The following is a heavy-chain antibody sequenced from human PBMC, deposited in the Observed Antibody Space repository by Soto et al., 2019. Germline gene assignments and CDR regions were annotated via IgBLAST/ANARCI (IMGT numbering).Heavy chain of an antibody. CDR1: GGSVNGYY. Sequence: PSETLSLTCAVYGGSVNGYYWNWIRQPPGKGLEWIGEINHTGGTHYKPSLKSRVTMSVDTSKNQFSLRLSSVTAADTAISYCATRITVFGLLIPPFDPWGQGTQVTVSS. D-gene: IGHD3-3*01. V-gene: IGHV4-34*01. J-gene: IGHJ5*02. CDR2: INHTGGT. CDR3: ATRITVFGLLIPPFDP.